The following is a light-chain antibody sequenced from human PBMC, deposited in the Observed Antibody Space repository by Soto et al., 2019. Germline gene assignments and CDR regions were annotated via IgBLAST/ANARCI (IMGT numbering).Light chain of an antibody. CDR2: AAS. Sequence: DIQMTQSPSSLSASVGDRVTITCRASQSISSYLNWYQQKPGKAPKLLIYAASSLQSGVPSRFSGSGSGTDFTLTISSLQPEDFATYYCLQDYNYPLTFGGGTKVDNK. V-gene: IGKV1-39*01. J-gene: IGKJ4*01. CDR1: QSISSY. CDR3: LQDYNYPLT.